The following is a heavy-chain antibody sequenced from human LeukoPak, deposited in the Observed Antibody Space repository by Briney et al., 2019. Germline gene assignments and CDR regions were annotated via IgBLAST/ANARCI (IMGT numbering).Heavy chain of an antibody. CDR2: ISSSSSYI. J-gene: IGHJ4*02. Sequence: GGSLRLSCAASGFTFSSYSMTWVRQAPGKGLEWVSSISSSSSYIYYADSVKGRFTISRDNAKNSLYLQMNSLRAEDTAVYYCARVVPAANSDYWGQGTLVTVSS. V-gene: IGHV3-21*01. CDR3: ARVVPAANSDY. CDR1: GFTFSSYS. D-gene: IGHD2-2*01.